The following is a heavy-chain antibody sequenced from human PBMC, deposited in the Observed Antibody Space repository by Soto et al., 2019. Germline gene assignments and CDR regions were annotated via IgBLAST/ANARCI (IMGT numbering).Heavy chain of an antibody. CDR2: ISAFNGNT. CDR3: ARHRGVAPPVAGNTHYYYYMDV. CDR1: SYSFTNYG. Sequence: QDQLLQSGAEVKKPGASVTVSCKASSYSFTNYGITWVRQAPGQGLEWMGWISAFNGNTHYAQKLQGRVTMTTDASTSTAYMELRSLRSDDTAVYYCARHRGVAPPVAGNTHYYYYMDVWGKGTTVTVSS. D-gene: IGHD6-19*01. V-gene: IGHV1-18*01. J-gene: IGHJ6*03.